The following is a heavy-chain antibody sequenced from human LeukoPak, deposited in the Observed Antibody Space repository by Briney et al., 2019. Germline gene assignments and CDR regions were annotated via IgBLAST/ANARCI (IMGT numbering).Heavy chain of an antibody. V-gene: IGHV3-53*01. D-gene: IGHD5-12*01. CDR3: AKGGDPQWLLHGDY. CDR2: LYSAGST. Sequence: GGSLRLSCAASGFTVNSNYMSWVCQAPGKGLEWVSVLYSAGSTYYAASVKGRFTISRDNSKNTLYLQMNSLRAEDTAVYYCAKGGDPQWLLHGDYWGHGTLFTVSS. J-gene: IGHJ4*03. CDR1: GFTVNSNY.